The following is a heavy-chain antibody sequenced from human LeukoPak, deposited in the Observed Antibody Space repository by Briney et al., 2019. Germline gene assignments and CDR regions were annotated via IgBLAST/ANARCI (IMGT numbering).Heavy chain of an antibody. V-gene: IGHV1-69*04. CDR2: IIPILGIA. D-gene: IGHD3-22*01. J-gene: IGHJ4*02. Sequence: SVKVSCKASGGTFSSYAISWVRQAPGQGLEWMGRIIPILGIANYAQKFQGRVTITADKSTSTAYMELSSLRSEDTAVYYCARDLRYYDSSGYYSAFDYWGQGTLVTVSS. CDR1: GGTFSSYA. CDR3: ARDLRYYDSSGYYSAFDY.